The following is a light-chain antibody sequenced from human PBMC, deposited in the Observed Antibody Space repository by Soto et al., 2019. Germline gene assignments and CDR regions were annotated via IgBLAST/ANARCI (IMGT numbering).Light chain of an antibody. CDR3: QQHRCPPYT. Sequence: EIVLTQSPGTLSLSPGERATLSCRASQSVSSSYLAWYQQKPGRAPRLLIYGASSRATGIPDRFSGSGSGTDFTLNIRRLENEDLAVYYCQQHRCPPYTFDRETNLQI. J-gene: IGKJ2*01. CDR2: GAS. CDR1: QSVSSSY. V-gene: IGKV3-20*01.